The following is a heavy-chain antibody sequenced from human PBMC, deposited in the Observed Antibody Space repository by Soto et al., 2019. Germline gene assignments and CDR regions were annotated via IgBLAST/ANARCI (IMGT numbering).Heavy chain of an antibody. Sequence: QVQLVQSGAEVKKPGSSVKVSCKASGGTFSSYAISWVRQAPGQGLEWMGGIIPIFGTANYAQKFQGRVTITADKSTSTAYMELSSLRSEDTAVYYCGFTVTIGRDYYYGMDVWGQGTTVTVSS. D-gene: IGHD4-17*01. J-gene: IGHJ6*02. V-gene: IGHV1-69*06. CDR1: GGTFSSYA. CDR3: GFTVTIGRDYYYGMDV. CDR2: IIPIFGTA.